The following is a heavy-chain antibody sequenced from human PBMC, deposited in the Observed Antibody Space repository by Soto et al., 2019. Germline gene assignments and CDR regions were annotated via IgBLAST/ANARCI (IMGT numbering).Heavy chain of an antibody. D-gene: IGHD6-19*01. V-gene: IGHV3-9*01. CDR3: AKDIGRGWYYNYFDD. CDR2: ISWNSGSI. CDR1: GFTFDDYA. Sequence: GGSLRLSCAASGFTFDDYAMHWVRQAPGKGLEWVSGISWNSGSIGYADSVKGRFTISRDNAKNSLYLQMNSLRAEDTALYYCAKDIGRGWYYNYFDDWGQGTLVTVSS. J-gene: IGHJ4*02.